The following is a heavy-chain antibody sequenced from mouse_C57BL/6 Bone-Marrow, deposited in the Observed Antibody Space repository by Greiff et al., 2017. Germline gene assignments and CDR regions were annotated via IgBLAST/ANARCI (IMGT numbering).Heavy chain of an antibody. CDR3: ARKNYVFAY. CDR1: GYTFTSYW. CDR2: IHPNSGST. V-gene: IGHV1-64*01. Sequence: QVQLQQPGAELVKPGASVKLSCKASGYTFTSYWMHWVKQRPGQGLEWIGMIHPNSGSTNDNEKFKSKATLTVDKSSSTAYMQLSSLTSEDSAVYYCARKNYVFAYWGQGTLVTVSA. D-gene: IGHD1-1*01. J-gene: IGHJ3*01.